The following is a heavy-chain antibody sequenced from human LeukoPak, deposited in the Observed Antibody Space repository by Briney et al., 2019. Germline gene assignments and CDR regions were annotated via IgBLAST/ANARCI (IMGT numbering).Heavy chain of an antibody. CDR2: IHYSGNT. V-gene: IGHV4-39*02. CDR3: ARPGYSGYDLAAFDI. J-gene: IGHJ3*02. CDR1: GASISSGSHY. D-gene: IGHD5-12*01. Sequence: SETLSLTCTVSGASISSGSHYWGWLRQPPGKGLEWIGSIHYSGNTYYNPSLKSRVTISVDTSKNHFSLKLSSVTAADMAIYYCARPGYSGYDLAAFDIWGQGTMVTVSS.